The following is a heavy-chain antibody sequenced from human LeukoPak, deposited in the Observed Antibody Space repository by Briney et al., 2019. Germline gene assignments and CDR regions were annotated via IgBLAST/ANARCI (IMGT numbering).Heavy chain of an antibody. CDR1: GGSISSSSYY. Sequence: SETLSLTCTVSGGSISSSSYYWGWIRQPPGKGLEWIGRIYYSGSAFYNPSLKSRVTISVDTAKNQFSLKLTSVTAADTAVYYCARQGSYYYGSGTYYNGHFDYWAQGTLVTVSS. V-gene: IGHV4-39*01. CDR3: ARQGSYYYGSGTYYNGHFDY. J-gene: IGHJ4*02. CDR2: IYYSGSA. D-gene: IGHD3-10*01.